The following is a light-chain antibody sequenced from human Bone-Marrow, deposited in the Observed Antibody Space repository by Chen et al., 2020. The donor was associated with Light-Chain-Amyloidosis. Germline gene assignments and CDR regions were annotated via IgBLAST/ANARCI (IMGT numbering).Light chain of an antibody. J-gene: IGLJ1*01. V-gene: IGLV1-47*01. CDR1: SSNIVFNY. CDR2: RNN. Sequence: QFVLTQPPSASGTPGQRVTISCSGASSNIVFNYVYWYQHFPGAAPNLLILRNNQRPSGVPDRFSGSKSGTSAFLAISGLRSEDKADYYCAAWDDSLSSYVFGTGTKVIVV. CDR3: AAWDDSLSSYV.